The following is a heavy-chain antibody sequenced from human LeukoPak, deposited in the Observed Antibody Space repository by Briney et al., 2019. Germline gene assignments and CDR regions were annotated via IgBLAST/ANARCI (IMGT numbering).Heavy chain of an antibody. D-gene: IGHD6-13*01. J-gene: IGHJ4*02. V-gene: IGHV4-59*01. Sequence: PSETLSLTCTVSGGSISSYYRSWIRQPPGKGLEWIGYIYYSGSTNYNPSLKSRVTISVDTSKNQFSLKLSPVTAADTAVYYCARASIQGAAAGIAGWGQGTLVTVSS. CDR1: GGSISSYY. CDR3: ARASIQGAAAGIAG. CDR2: IYYSGST.